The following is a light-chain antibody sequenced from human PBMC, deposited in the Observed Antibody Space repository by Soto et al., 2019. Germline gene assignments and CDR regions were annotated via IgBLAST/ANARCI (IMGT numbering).Light chain of an antibody. CDR2: DAS. CDR3: QQRSNWPIT. J-gene: IGKJ5*01. CDR1: QSVSSY. Sequence: EIVLTQSPATLSLSPGERATLSCRARQSVSSYLAWYQQKPGQAPRLLIYDASNRATGIPARFSGSGSGTDFTLTISSLEPEDFAVYYCQQRSNWPITFGQGTRREIK. V-gene: IGKV3-11*01.